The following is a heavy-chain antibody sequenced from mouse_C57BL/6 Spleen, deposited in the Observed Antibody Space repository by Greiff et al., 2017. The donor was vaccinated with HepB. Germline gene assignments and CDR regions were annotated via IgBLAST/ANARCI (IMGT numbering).Heavy chain of an antibody. V-gene: IGHV1-78*01. CDR3: ASYLYGSEWYFDV. CDR1: GYTFTDHT. J-gene: IGHJ1*03. D-gene: IGHD2-2*01. CDR2: IYPRDGST. Sequence: SDAELVKPGASVKISCKVSGYTFTDHTIHWMKQRPEQGLEWIGYIYPRDGSTKYNEKFKGKATLTADKSSSTDYMQLNSLTSEDSAVYFCASYLYGSEWYFDVWGTGTTVTVSS.